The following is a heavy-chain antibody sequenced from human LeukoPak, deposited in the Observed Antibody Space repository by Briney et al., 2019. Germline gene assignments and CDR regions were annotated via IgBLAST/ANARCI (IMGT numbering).Heavy chain of an antibody. Sequence: GGSLRLSCAASGFTFSRYSMTWVRQAPGKGLEWVSTISSSGGGTYYADSVKGRLTISRDNSKNTLYLQMNSLRAEDTAVYYCAKGGDDSYYSNYDHWGQGTLVTVSS. CDR1: GFTFSRYS. V-gene: IGHV3-23*01. CDR3: AKGGDDSYYSNYDH. CDR2: ISSSGGGT. J-gene: IGHJ4*02. D-gene: IGHD2-15*01.